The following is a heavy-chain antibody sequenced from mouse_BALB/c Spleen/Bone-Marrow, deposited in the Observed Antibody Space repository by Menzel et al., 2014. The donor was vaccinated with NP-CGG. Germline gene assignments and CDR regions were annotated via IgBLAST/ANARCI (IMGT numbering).Heavy chain of an antibody. J-gene: IGHJ3*01. Sequence: EVQLVESGGGLVQPGGSMKLSCVVSGFTFGVYWMNWVRQSPEKGLEWVAEIRLKSNNSATHYAESVKGRFTISRDDSKSSVYLQMDNLRAEDTGIYYCIYGNRFAHWGQGTLVTVSA. CDR2: IRLKSNNSAT. V-gene: IGHV6-6*02. D-gene: IGHD2-1*01. CDR3: IYGNRFAH. CDR1: GFTFGVYW.